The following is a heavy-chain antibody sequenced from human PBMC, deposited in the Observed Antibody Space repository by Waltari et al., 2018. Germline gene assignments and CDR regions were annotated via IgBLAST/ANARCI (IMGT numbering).Heavy chain of an antibody. D-gene: IGHD2-15*01. J-gene: IGHJ4*02. CDR3: GRDRGRGLYLDS. Sequence: QLQLQESGPGLVKPSGTLSLTCAVSGDSMISTSWWSWVRQPPGKGLEWMGQVHGSGKTNSNPSVASRVTISLDTQKNQFSLKVTSATAADTAVYYCGRDRGRGLYLDSWGPGTVVTVSP. CDR1: GDSMISTSW. V-gene: IGHV4-4*02. CDR2: VHGSGKT.